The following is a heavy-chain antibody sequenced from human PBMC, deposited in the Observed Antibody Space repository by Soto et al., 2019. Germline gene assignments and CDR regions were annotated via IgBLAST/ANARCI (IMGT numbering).Heavy chain of an antibody. V-gene: IGHV3-74*01. CDR1: GYIFSNYW. CDR2: IDHDGPT. CDR3: VRDSRGDY. J-gene: IGHJ4*02. Sequence: EVQLVESGGGLVQPGGSLRLSCAGSGYIFSNYWMHWVRQAPGKGLEWVSRIDHDGPTDYADSVRGRFTISRDNAESTLYLQMNSLRPEDTAVYYCVRDSRGDYWGQGTLVTVSS.